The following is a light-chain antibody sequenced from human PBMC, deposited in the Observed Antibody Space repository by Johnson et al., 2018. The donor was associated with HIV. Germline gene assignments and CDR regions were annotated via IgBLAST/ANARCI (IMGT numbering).Light chain of an antibody. CDR2: DHN. V-gene: IGLV1-51*01. CDR1: SSNIGNNY. Sequence: QSVLTQPPSVSAAPGQKVTISCSGSSSNIGNNYVSWYQQLPGTAPKLLIYDHNKRPSGIPDRFSGSKSGPSATLGITGLQTGDEADYYCGTWDTSLSAGYVFGTGTKVTVL. J-gene: IGLJ1*01. CDR3: GTWDTSLSAGYV.